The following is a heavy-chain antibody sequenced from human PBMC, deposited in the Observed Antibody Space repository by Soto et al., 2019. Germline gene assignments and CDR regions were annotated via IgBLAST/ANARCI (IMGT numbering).Heavy chain of an antibody. CDR2: IYYSGSA. D-gene: IGHD6-19*01. CDR1: GGSISSSDYY. CDR3: AREVSPNSRGWYTVLVRWFDP. Sequence: QVQLQESGPGLVKPSQTLSLTCTVSGGSISSSDYYWSWIRQNPGKGLEWIGDIYYSGSAYYNPSLKSRVTISLDTYKSQFSVKLSSVPAADTAVYYCAREVSPNSRGWYTVLVRWFDPWGQGTLVTVSS. J-gene: IGHJ5*02. V-gene: IGHV4-31*03.